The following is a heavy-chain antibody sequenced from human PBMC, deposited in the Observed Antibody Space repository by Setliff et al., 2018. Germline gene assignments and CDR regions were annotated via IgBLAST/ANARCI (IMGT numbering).Heavy chain of an antibody. V-gene: IGHV3-74*01. CDR3: AKEAANYYYYMDV. J-gene: IGHJ6*03. D-gene: IGHD2-15*01. Sequence: PGGSLRLSCAASGFTFSSYSMNWVRQAPGKGLVWVSRINSDGSSTSYADSVKGRFTISRDNSKNTLYLQMNSLRAEDTAVYYCAKEAANYYYYMDVWGKGTTVTVSS. CDR1: GFTFSSYS. CDR2: INSDGSST.